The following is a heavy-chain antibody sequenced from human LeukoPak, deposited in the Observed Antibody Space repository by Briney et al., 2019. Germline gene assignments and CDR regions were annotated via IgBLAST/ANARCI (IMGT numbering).Heavy chain of an antibody. CDR2: IYYSGST. D-gene: IGHD4-17*01. CDR1: GGSISSGDYY. V-gene: IGHV4-30-4*01. J-gene: IGHJ4*02. Sequence: ASVTLSLTCTVSGGSISSGDYYWSWIRQPPGKGLEWIGYIYYSGSTYYNPSLKSRVTISVDTSKNQFSLKLSSVTAADTAVYYCARLYGPYYFDYWGQGTLVTVSS. CDR3: ARLYGPYYFDY.